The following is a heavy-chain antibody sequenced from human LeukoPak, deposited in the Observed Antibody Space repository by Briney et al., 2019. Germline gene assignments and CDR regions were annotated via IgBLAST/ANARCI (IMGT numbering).Heavy chain of an antibody. CDR2: IKQDGSEK. J-gene: IGHJ2*01. D-gene: IGHD2-8*01. Sequence: GGSLRLSCAASGFTFSSYWMSWVRQAPGKGLEWVANIKQDGSEKYYVDSVKGRFTISRDNAKNSLYLQMNSLRAEDTAVYYCARLLSPGDCTNGVCYFDWYFDLWGRGTLVTVSS. CDR1: GFTFSSYW. V-gene: IGHV3-7*01. CDR3: ARLLSPGDCTNGVCYFDWYFDL.